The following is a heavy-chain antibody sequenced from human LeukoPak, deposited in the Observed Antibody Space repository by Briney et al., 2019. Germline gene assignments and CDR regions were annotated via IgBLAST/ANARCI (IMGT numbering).Heavy chain of an antibody. V-gene: IGHV3-48*02. CDR2: ISSSSTI. D-gene: IGHD3-10*01. CDR1: GFTFSSYS. J-gene: IGHJ4*02. Sequence: GGSLRLSCAASGFTFSSYSMNWVRQAPGKGLEWVSYISSSSTIYYADSVKGRFTISRDNAKNSLYLQMNSLRDEDTAVYYCARDVLLWFRELLPFDYWGQGTLVTVSS. CDR3: ARDVLLWFRELLPFDY.